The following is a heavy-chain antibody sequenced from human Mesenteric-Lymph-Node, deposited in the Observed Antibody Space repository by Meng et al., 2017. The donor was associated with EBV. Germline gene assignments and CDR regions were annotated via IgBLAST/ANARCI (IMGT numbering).Heavy chain of an antibody. V-gene: IGHV1-69*01. D-gene: IGHD3-22*01. CDR3: ARDSSGYSDY. CDR1: GGSFSSYA. CDR2: IIPIFGTA. J-gene: IGHJ4*02. Sequence: GQRVQPVAGGKKPGSSGKVSCKASGGSFSSYAFSWVRQAPGQGPEWMGGIIPIFGTANYAQKFQGRVTITADESTSTAYMELRTLRSEDTAVYYCARDSSGYSDYWGQGTLVTVSS.